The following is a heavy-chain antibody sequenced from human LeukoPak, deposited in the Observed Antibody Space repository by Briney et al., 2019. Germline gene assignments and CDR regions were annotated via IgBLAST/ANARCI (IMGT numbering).Heavy chain of an antibody. CDR2: FDPEDGET. J-gene: IGHJ6*03. V-gene: IGHV1-24*01. CDR1: GYTLTELS. Sequence: ASVKVSCKVSGYTLTELSVHWVRQAPGKGLEWMGGFDPEDGETIYAQKFQGRVTMTEDTSTDTAYMELSSLRSEDTAVYYCATIAAAAQGHPGGYYYYYMDVWGKGTTVTVSS. D-gene: IGHD6-13*01. CDR3: ATIAAAAQGHPGGYYYYYMDV.